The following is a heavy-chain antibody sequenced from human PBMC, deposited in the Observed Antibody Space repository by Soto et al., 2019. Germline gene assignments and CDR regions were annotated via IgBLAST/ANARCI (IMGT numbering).Heavy chain of an antibody. CDR3: ARDQPGYSYGYGLGY. CDR1: GFTFSSYA. Sequence: GGSLRLSCAASGFTFSSYAMSWVRQAPGKGLEWVSAIRGSGGSTYYADSVKGRFTISRDNAKNSLYLQMNSLRAEDTAVYYCARDQPGYSYGYGLGYWGQGTLVTVSS. J-gene: IGHJ4*02. V-gene: IGHV3-23*01. D-gene: IGHD5-18*01. CDR2: IRGSGGST.